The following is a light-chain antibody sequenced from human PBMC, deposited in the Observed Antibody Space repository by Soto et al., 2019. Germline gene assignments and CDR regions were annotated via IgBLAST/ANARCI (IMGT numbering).Light chain of an antibody. CDR1: QGISSY. V-gene: IGKV1-8*01. CDR2: AAS. CDR3: QKYYSYPLT. Sequence: AIRMTQSPSSFSASTGDRVTITCRASQGISSYLAWYQQKPGKAPKLLIYAASTLQSGVPSGFSGSGSGTDFTLTNSCLQSEEFATDYCQKYYSYPLTFGGGTKVEIK. J-gene: IGKJ4*01.